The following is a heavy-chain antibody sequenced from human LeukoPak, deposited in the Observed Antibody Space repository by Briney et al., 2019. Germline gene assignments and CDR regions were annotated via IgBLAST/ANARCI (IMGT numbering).Heavy chain of an antibody. D-gene: IGHD3-22*01. Sequence: SETLSLTCAVYGGSFSGYYWSGIRQPPGKGLEWIGEINHSGSTNYNPSLKSRVTISVDTSKNQFSLKLSSVTAADTAVYYCARDYDGLDPWGQGTLVTVSS. V-gene: IGHV4-34*01. J-gene: IGHJ5*02. CDR1: GGSFSGYY. CDR3: ARDYDGLDP. CDR2: INHSGST.